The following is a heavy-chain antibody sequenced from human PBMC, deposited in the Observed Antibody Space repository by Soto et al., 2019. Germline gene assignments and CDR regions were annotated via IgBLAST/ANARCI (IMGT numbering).Heavy chain of an antibody. J-gene: IGHJ6*02. CDR2: IIPLLGST. CDR3: PMGDGPYFYSVIAG. Sequence: QVPVEQSGAEVKKPGSSLKVSCKTSGGPFSSQAFNWVRQARGHGLEWMGGIIPLLGSTTYAQKFQDRVTFTAEESTSTVLMEWRRLTSEDTAASFCPMGDGPYFYSVIAGWGRRTTV. CDR1: GGPFSSQA. V-gene: IGHV1-69*01. D-gene: IGHD3-16*02.